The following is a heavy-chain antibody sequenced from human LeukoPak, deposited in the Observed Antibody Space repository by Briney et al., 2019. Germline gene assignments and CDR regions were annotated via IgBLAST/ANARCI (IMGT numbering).Heavy chain of an antibody. CDR2: IYYSGST. D-gene: IGHD3-16*02. CDR1: GGSISSSSYY. CDR3: ARGPIMITFGGVIVNWFDP. V-gene: IGHV4-39*07. Sequence: PSETLSLTCTVSGGSISSSSYYWGWIRQPPGKGLEWIGSIYYSGSTYYNPSLKSRVTISVDTSKNQFSLKLSSVTAADTAVYYCARGPIMITFGGVIVNWFDPWGQGTLVTVSS. J-gene: IGHJ5*02.